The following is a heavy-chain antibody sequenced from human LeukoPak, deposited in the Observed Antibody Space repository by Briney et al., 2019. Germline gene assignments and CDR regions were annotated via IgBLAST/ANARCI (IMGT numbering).Heavy chain of an antibody. V-gene: IGHV1-18*01. CDR1: GYSFVTCG. Sequence: ASVKVSCKASGYSFVTCGISWVRQAPGQGLEWMGWISTYNGNTNYAQKFQGRVTMTTDTSTTTAYMELRSLRSDGTAVYYCARGGTYMNPWGQGTLVTVSS. J-gene: IGHJ5*02. D-gene: IGHD1-26*01. CDR3: ARGGTYMNP. CDR2: ISTYNGNT.